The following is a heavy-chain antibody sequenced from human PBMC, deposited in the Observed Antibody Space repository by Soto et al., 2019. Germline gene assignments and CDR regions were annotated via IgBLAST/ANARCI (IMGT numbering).Heavy chain of an antibody. Sequence: QVQLVESGGGVVQPGGSLRLSCAASAFSFRSYAMYWVRQAPGKGLEWVTVISYDGTNNYYADSVKGRFTVSRDNSKNTLYLQMNSLRAEETAVYYCARDRLYDSNTYYYKYGMDVWGQGTTVTVSS. CDR1: AFSFRSYA. CDR3: ARDRLYDSNTYYYKYGMDV. CDR2: ISYDGTNN. V-gene: IGHV3-30-3*01. D-gene: IGHD3-22*01. J-gene: IGHJ6*02.